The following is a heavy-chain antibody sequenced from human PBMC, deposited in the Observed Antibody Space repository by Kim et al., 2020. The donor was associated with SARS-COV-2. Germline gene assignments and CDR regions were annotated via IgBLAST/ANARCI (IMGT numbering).Heavy chain of an antibody. CDR3: AKAGGDYSGSGSLS. V-gene: IGHV3-23*01. CDR2: ISGSGGST. CDR1: GFIFSSYT. D-gene: IGHD3-10*01. J-gene: IGHJ4*02. Sequence: GGSLRLSCAASGFIFSSYTMSWVRQAPGKGLEWVSAISGSGGSTYYADSVKGRFTISRDNSKNTLYLQMNSLRAEDTAVYYCAKAGGDYSGSGSLSWGQGTLVTVSS.